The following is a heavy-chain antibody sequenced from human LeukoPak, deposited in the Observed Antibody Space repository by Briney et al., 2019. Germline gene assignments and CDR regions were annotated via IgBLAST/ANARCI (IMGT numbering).Heavy chain of an antibody. CDR2: IYHSGST. CDR1: GGSISSGGYY. Sequence: KASQTLSLTCTVSGGSISSGGYYWSWIRQPPGKGLEWIGYIYHSGSTYYNPSLKSRVTISVDRSKNQFSPKLSSVTAADTAVYYCARRASGYWEYFQHWGQGTLVTVSS. CDR3: ARRASGYWEYFQH. J-gene: IGHJ1*01. D-gene: IGHD3-3*01. V-gene: IGHV4-30-2*01.